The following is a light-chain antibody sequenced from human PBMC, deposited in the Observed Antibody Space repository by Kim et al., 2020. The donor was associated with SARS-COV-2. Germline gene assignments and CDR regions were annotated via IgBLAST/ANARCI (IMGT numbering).Light chain of an antibody. CDR2: RDN. CDR1: KLGDKY. J-gene: IGLJ1*01. CDR3: QAWDSSIYV. Sequence: SYELTQPPSVSVSPGQTASITGSGDKLGDKYASWYQQKPGQSPVVVIFRDNRRPSGIPERFSGSNSGNTATLTISGTQAMDEADYYCQAWDSSIYVFGTGTKVTVL. V-gene: IGLV3-1*01.